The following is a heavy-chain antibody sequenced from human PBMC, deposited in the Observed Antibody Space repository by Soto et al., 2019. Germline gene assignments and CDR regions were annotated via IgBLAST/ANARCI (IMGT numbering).Heavy chain of an antibody. J-gene: IGHJ5*02. Sequence: SQTLSLTCAISGDSVSSNSAAWNWIRQSPSRGLEWLGRTYYRSKWYNDYAVSVKSRITINPDTSKNQFSLQLNSVTPEDTAVYYCARGIDVFNWNYDGLYNWFDPWGQGTLVTVSS. CDR2: TYYRSKWYN. D-gene: IGHD1-7*01. CDR1: GDSVSSNSAA. CDR3: ARGIDVFNWNYDGLYNWFDP. V-gene: IGHV6-1*01.